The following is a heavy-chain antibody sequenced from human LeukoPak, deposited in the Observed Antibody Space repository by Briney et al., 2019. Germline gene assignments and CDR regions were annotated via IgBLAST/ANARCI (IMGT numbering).Heavy chain of an antibody. CDR2: TYYRSKWYN. CDR1: GDSVSNNSAA. CDR3: SREQIEMTTILDYYYGMDG. D-gene: IGHD5-24*01. Sequence: SGPGLVKPSQTLSLTCAISGDSVSNNSAAWNWIRQSPSRGLEWLGRTYYRSKWYNDYAVSVKSRITINPDTSKKQFSLQLNSVTPEDTAVYYCSREQIEMTTILDYYYGMDGWGQGTTVTVSS. V-gene: IGHV6-1*01. J-gene: IGHJ6*02.